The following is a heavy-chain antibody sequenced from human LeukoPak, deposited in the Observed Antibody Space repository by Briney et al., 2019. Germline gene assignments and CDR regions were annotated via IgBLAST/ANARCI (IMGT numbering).Heavy chain of an antibody. D-gene: IGHD3-10*01. Sequence: GGSLRLSCAASGFTFSSYWMSWVRQAPGKGLEWVANIKQDGSEKYYADSVKGRFTISRDNAKNSLYLQMNSLRAEDTAVYYCARGVRRLWFGEPTGAFDIWGQGTMVTVSS. V-gene: IGHV3-7*01. CDR2: IKQDGSEK. CDR1: GFTFSSYW. CDR3: ARGVRRLWFGEPTGAFDI. J-gene: IGHJ3*02.